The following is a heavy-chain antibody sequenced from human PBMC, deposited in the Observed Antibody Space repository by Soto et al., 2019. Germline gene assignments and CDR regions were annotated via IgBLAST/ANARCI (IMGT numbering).Heavy chain of an antibody. J-gene: IGHJ4*01. V-gene: IGHV4-59*11. CDR3: ARSGLTFRGVV. CDR1: GGSISGHF. CDR2: IFHTGGT. D-gene: IGHD3-16*01. Sequence: PSETLSLTXTVSGGSISGHFLSWIRQPPGKGLEYIGWIFHTGGTNYNASLASRVAISVDTSKTQISLNLHSVTAADTAVYYCARSGLTFRGVVWGQGIPVTVSS.